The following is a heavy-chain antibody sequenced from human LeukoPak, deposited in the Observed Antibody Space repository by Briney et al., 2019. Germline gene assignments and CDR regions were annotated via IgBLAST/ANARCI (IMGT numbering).Heavy chain of an antibody. D-gene: IGHD2-8*01. CDR2: INHSGST. V-gene: IGHV4-34*08. J-gene: IGHJ5*02. CDR1: GLTFSSYA. Sequence: GSLRLSCAASGLTFSSYAMSWVRQPPGKGLEWIGEINHSGSTNYNPSLKSRVTISVDTSKNQFSLKLSSVTAADTAVYYCAKSVSLDPWGQGTLVTVSS. CDR3: AKSVSLDP.